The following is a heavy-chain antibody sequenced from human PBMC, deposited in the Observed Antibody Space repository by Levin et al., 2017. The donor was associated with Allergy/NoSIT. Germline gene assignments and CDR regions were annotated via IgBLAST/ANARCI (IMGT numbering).Heavy chain of an antibody. CDR1: GFTFTNVW. J-gene: IGHJ3*02. CDR2: IKRRTEGETT. D-gene: IGHD5-18*01. V-gene: IGHV3-15*01. CDR3: TADVTHAMDWTAFDI. Sequence: GESLKISCAASGFTFTNVWMSWVRQAPGKGLEWVGRIKRRTEGETTHYAAPVKGRFSISRDDSKDTLYLQMNSLETEDTAVYYCTADVTHAMDWTAFDIWGQGTMVTVSS.